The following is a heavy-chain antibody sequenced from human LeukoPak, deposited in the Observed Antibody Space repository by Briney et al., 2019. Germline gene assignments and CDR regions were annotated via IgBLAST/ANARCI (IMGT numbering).Heavy chain of an antibody. CDR3: AKTARPGGVVVPAVIKDNYFDY. D-gene: IGHD2-2*02. V-gene: IGHV1-24*01. Sequence: ASVKVSCKVSGYTLTELSMHWVRQAPGKGLEWMGGFDPEDGETIYAQKFQGRVTMTEDTSTDTAYMELSSRRSEDTAVYYCAKTARPGGVVVPAVIKDNYFDYWGQGPLVAVSS. J-gene: IGHJ4*02. CDR2: FDPEDGET. CDR1: GYTLTELS.